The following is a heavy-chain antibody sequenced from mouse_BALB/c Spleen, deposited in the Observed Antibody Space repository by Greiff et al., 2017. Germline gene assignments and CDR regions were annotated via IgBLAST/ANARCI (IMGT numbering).Heavy chain of an antibody. CDR1: GYTFTSYW. CDR3: TRFHYSYAMDY. J-gene: IGHJ4*01. V-gene: IGHV1-69*02. D-gene: IGHD2-12*01. Sequence: VQLQQPGAELVRPGASVKLSCKASGYTFTSYWINWVKQRPGQGLEWIGNIYPSDSYTNYNQKFKDKATLTVDKSSSTAYMQLSSPTSEDSAVYYCTRFHYSYAMDYWGQGTSVTVSS. CDR2: IYPSDSYT.